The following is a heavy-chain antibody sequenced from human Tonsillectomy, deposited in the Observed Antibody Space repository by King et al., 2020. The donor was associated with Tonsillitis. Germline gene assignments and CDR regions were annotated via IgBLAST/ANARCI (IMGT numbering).Heavy chain of an antibody. Sequence: QLVQSGAELKKPGASVKLSCMASGYTFSSYPLHWVRQAPGQRLEWMGWINTVTGNTGYSQSFQGRVTITWDTSASTVYMEMTSLRSDDTAVYYCARRFLEGTFDYWGQGALVTVSS. D-gene: IGHD3-3*01. V-gene: IGHV1-3*04. CDR2: INTVTGNT. CDR1: GYTFSSYP. CDR3: ARRFLEGTFDY. J-gene: IGHJ4*02.